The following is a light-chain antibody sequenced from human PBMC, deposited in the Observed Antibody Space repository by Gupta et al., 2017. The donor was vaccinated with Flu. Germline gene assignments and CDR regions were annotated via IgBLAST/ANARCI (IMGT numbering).Light chain of an antibody. CDR2: GAS. CDR1: QSVNSNF. J-gene: IGKJ2*03. CDR3: QQYESSPYS. Sequence: EIVLTKSPGTLSLSPGETVTLSCRASQSVNSNFLAWYQQKPGQAPRLLIYGASSRATGIPDRFSGSGSGTDFTLTISSLEPEDFAVYYCQQYESSPYSFGQGTRLDI. V-gene: IGKV3-20*01.